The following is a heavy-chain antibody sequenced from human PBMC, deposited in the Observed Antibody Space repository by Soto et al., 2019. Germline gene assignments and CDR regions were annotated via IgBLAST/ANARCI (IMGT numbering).Heavy chain of an antibody. D-gene: IGHD3-22*01. CDR2: ISSIGSMT. Sequence: QVQLVESGGGLAKPGGSLRLSCTASGFTFSDYYISWIRQAPGKGLEWISYISSIGSMTQYADSVKGRFTISRDSAKNSLYLQMNGLRAEDTAVYFCARDGDYYDSSGYFLRDAFDIWGQGTMVTVSS. CDR1: GFTFSDYY. V-gene: IGHV3-11*01. CDR3: ARDGDYYDSSGYFLRDAFDI. J-gene: IGHJ3*02.